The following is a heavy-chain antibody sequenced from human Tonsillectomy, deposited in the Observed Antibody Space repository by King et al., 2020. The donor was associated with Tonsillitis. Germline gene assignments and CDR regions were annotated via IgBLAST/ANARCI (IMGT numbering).Heavy chain of an antibody. CDR3: ARPAKDCSSTSCYRGGFDY. Sequence: VQLVESGAEVKKPGESLKISCKGSGYSFTSYWIGWVRQMPGKGLEWMGIIYPGDSDTRYSPSFQGQVTISADKSISTASLQWSSLKASDTAMYYWARPAKDCSSTSCYRGGFDYWGQGTLVTVSS. V-gene: IGHV5-51*03. CDR1: GYSFTSYW. CDR2: IYPGDSDT. J-gene: IGHJ4*02. D-gene: IGHD2-2*01.